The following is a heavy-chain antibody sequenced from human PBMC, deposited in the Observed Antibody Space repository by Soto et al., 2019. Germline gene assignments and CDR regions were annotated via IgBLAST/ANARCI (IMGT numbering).Heavy chain of an antibody. CDR3: AKGYDYGDYFSDYYYYIDV. Sequence: GGSLRLSCAASGFTFSSYAMSWVRQAPGKGLEWVSAISGSGGSTYYADSVKGRFTISRDNSKNTLYLQMNSLRAEDTAVYYCAKGYDYGDYFSDYYYYIDVWGKGTTVTVSS. J-gene: IGHJ6*03. CDR2: ISGSGGST. D-gene: IGHD4-17*01. CDR1: GFTFSSYA. V-gene: IGHV3-23*01.